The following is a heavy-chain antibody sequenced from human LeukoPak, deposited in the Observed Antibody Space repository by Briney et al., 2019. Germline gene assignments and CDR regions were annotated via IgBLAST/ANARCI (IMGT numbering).Heavy chain of an antibody. Sequence: SETLSLTCAVSGYSLGKNYYWGWIRQPPGKGLEWIGRIYGTGSTSYNPSHKSRVTISVDTSKNQFSLKLSSVTAADTAVYYCVRHGRYSYGPTYYYMDVWGKGTTVTVSS. CDR2: IYGTGST. V-gene: IGHV4-38-2*01. CDR1: GYSLGKNYY. D-gene: IGHD5-18*01. J-gene: IGHJ6*03. CDR3: VRHGRYSYGPTYYYMDV.